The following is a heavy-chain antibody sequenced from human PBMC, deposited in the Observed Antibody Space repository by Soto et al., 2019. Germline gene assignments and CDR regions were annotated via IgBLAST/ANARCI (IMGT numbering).Heavy chain of an antibody. CDR3: ARGVGSSPPRY. V-gene: IGHV4-39*07. Sequence: SETLSLTCSVSGGSISTSSYFWGWIRQPPGKGLEWVGAVHYSGSANYRSSLQSRVTISVDTSKNQISLKLTSATAADTAVYYCARGVGSSPPRYWGRGTLVTVSS. J-gene: IGHJ4*02. D-gene: IGHD1-26*01. CDR1: GGSISTSSYF. CDR2: VHYSGSA.